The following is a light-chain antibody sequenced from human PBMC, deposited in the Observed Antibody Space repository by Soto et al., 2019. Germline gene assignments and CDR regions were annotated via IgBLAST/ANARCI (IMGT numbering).Light chain of an antibody. CDR1: QSVSSY. Sequence: EIVLTQSPANLSLSPGERATLSCRASQSVSSYLAWYQQKPGQAPRLLIYDASNRATGIPARFSGSGSGTDFTLTISSLEPEDFAVYYCQQRTSWPPKYTFGQGTKLEIK. J-gene: IGKJ2*01. CDR3: QQRTSWPPKYT. CDR2: DAS. V-gene: IGKV3-11*01.